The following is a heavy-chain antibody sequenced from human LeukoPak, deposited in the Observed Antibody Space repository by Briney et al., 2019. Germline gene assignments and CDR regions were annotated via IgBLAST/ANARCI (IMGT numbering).Heavy chain of an antibody. V-gene: IGHV3-21*01. CDR3: ARVWSYCYGSGNNWLDP. J-gene: IGHJ5*02. Sequence: GGSLRLSCAASGFTFSSYSMNWVRQAPGQGLEWVSSISSSSYIYYADSVKGRFTISRDNAKNSLYLQMNSLRAEDTAVYYCARVWSYCYGSGNNWLDPWGQGTLVTVSS. CDR1: GFTFSSYS. D-gene: IGHD3-10*01. CDR2: ISSSSYI.